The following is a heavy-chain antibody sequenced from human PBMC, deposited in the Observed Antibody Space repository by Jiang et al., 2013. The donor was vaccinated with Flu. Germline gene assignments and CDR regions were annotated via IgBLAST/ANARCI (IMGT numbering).Heavy chain of an antibody. Sequence: CKASGYTFTSYGISWVRQAPGQGLEWMGWISAYNGNTNYAQKFQGRVTMTRDTSTSTVYMELSSLRSEDTAVYYCARSEGYYYDSSGYYLHWGQGTLVTVSS. CDR3: ARSEGYYYDSSGYYLH. D-gene: IGHD3-22*01. CDR2: ISAYNGNT. V-gene: IGHV1-18*01. CDR1: GYTFTSYG. J-gene: IGHJ1*01.